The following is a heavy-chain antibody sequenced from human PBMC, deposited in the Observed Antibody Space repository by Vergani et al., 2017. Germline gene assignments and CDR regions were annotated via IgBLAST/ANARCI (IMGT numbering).Heavy chain of an antibody. J-gene: IGHJ6*03. CDR2: IFYSGTT. CDR3: ARVDTXVPATSHFYYMDG. Sequence: QVQLQESGPGVVKPSQTLALTCAVSGGSISSGDHCWTWIRQRPGKGLEWIGDIFYSGTTYENPSLRSRLTISVDTSQNQFSLKLRSVTAADTAVYFCARVDTXVPATSHFYYMDGWGKGTTVVVSS. D-gene: IGHD6-25*01. CDR1: GGSISSGDHC. V-gene: IGHV4-31*11.